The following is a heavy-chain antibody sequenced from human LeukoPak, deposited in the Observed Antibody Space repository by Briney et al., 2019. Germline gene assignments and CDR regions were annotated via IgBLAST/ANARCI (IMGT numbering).Heavy chain of an antibody. CDR1: GFTVSSND. Sequence: GGSLRLSCAASGFTVSSNDMSWVRQAPGKGLEWVSSISSSSSYIYYADSVKGRFTISRDNAKNSLYLQMNSLRAEDTAVYYCARDQKSLNKLQLERNQGAFDIWGQGTMVTVSS. J-gene: IGHJ3*02. CDR3: ARDQKSLNKLQLERNQGAFDI. V-gene: IGHV3-21*01. CDR2: ISSSSSYI. D-gene: IGHD1-1*01.